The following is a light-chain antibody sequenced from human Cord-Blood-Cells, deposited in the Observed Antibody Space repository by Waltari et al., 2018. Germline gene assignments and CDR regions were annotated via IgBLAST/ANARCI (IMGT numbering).Light chain of an antibody. CDR1: QSVLYSSNNKNY. J-gene: IGKJ1*01. Sequence: DMVMTQSPDSLAVSLGERDTINCKSSQSVLYSSNNKNYLAWYQQKPGQPPKLLIYWASTRESGVPDRFSGSGSGTDFTLTISSLQAEDVAVYYCQQYYSTPPTFGQGTKVEI. V-gene: IGKV4-1*01. CDR3: QQYYSTPPT. CDR2: WAS.